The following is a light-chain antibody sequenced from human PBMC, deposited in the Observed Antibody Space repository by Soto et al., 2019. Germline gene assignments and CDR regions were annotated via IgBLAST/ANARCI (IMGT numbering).Light chain of an antibody. CDR1: QSISTY. J-gene: IGKJ1*01. V-gene: IGKV1-39*01. Sequence: DIPITQSPSSVSASVGDRDTITCRASQSISTYLNWYRQKPGKAPNLLIFAASSLQGGVSSTFSGTGSGTDFTLTISSLQPEDFATYYCQQSYSTPRSFGQGTKVDIK. CDR3: QQSYSTPRS. CDR2: AAS.